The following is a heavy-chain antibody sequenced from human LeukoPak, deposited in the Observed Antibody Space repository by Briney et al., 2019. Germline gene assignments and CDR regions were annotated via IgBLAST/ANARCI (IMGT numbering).Heavy chain of an antibody. CDR2: IYPGDSDT. CDR3: ARLPAGPYNWFDP. J-gene: IGHJ5*02. Sequence: GESLKISCKGSGYNFDTYWIGWVRQMPGKGLEWMGIIYPGDSDTRYSPSFQGQVTISVDKSISTAYLQWSSLKASDTAMYYCARLPAGPYNWFDPWGQGTLVTVSS. V-gene: IGHV5-51*01. CDR1: GYNFDTYW.